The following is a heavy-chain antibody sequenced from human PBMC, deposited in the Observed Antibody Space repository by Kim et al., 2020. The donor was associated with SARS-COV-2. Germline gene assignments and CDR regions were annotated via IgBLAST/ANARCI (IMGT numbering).Heavy chain of an antibody. J-gene: IGHJ4*02. CDR3: VRVGRVGATGASDY. Sequence: AASVKGRFNVSRDDSKNSLYLQMNSLKTEDTAVYYCVRVGRVGATGASDYWGQGTLVTVSS. V-gene: IGHV3-72*01. D-gene: IGHD1-26*01.